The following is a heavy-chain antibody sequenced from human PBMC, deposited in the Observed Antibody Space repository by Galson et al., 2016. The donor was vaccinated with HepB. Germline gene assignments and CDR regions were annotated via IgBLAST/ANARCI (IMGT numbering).Heavy chain of an antibody. V-gene: IGHV3-48*02. J-gene: IGHJ4*02. CDR3: ARSSWSSGCWCSKDY. CDR2: IRSGSDAI. Sequence: SLRLSCAASGFTFGSYSMNWVRQAPGKGLEWVSYIRSGSDAIYYADSAKGRCTMSRDNVKNSLYLKMNSLRDEDTAVYHCARSSWSSGCWCSKDYWGQGTLVTVSS. D-gene: IGHD6-19*01. CDR1: GFTFGSYS.